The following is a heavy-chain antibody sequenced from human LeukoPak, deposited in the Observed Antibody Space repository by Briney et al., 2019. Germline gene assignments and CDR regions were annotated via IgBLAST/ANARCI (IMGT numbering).Heavy chain of an antibody. D-gene: IGHD3-22*01. V-gene: IGHV4-31*03. J-gene: IGHJ4*02. CDR3: ARLPFNYYDIGPWDY. Sequence: TLSLTCTVSGGSASSGGYYWSWIRQHPGKGLEWIGNIYYSGSTYYNSSLKSRVTISVDTSKNQFSLKLSSVTAADTAVYYCARLPFNYYDIGPWDYWDQGTLVTVSS. CDR2: IYYSGST. CDR1: GGSASSGGYY.